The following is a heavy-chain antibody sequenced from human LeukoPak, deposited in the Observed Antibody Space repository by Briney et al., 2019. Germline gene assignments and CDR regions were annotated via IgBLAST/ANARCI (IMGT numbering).Heavy chain of an antibody. CDR1: SASISSYY. CDR2: VYYSGTT. V-gene: IGHV4-59*01. J-gene: IGHJ5*02. CDR3: ARGVAVATWFDP. D-gene: IGHD6-19*01. Sequence: SETLSLTCTVSSASISSYYWNWIRQPPGKGLEWIGYVYYSGTTNYNPSLKSRVSMSVDTSKSQFSLKLTSVTAADTAVYYCARGVAVATWFDPWGQGTLVTVST.